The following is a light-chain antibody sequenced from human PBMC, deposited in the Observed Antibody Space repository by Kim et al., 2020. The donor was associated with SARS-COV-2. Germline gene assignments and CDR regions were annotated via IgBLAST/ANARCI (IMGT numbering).Light chain of an antibody. Sequence: SASVGDRVTITCRASQSISSWLAWYQQKPGKAPKLLIYDASSLESGLPSRFSGSVSGTEFTLSISSLQPDDFATYYCQQYNTYPYTFGQGTKLEI. V-gene: IGKV1-5*01. J-gene: IGKJ2*01. CDR3: QQYNTYPYT. CDR2: DAS. CDR1: QSISSW.